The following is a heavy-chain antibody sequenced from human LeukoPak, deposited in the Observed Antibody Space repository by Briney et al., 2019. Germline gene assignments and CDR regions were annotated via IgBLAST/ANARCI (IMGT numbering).Heavy chain of an antibody. CDR1: GGSISSGSYY. J-gene: IGHJ6*03. D-gene: IGHD3-3*01. Sequence: SETLSLTCTVSGGSISSGSYYWSWIRQPAGKGLEWIGRIYTSGSTNYNPSLKSRVTISVDTSKNQFSLKLSSVTAADTAVYYCAREGLGSITIFGVVTDYYYYMDVWGKGTTVTVSS. CDR3: AREGLGSITIFGVVTDYYYYMDV. V-gene: IGHV4-61*02. CDR2: IYTSGST.